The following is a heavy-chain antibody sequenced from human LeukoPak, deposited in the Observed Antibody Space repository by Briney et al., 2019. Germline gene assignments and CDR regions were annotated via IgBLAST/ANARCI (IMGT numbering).Heavy chain of an antibody. D-gene: IGHD4-23*01. J-gene: IGHJ3*02. V-gene: IGHV3-48*04. CDR1: GFTFSSYA. CDR2: ISSSSSTI. CDR3: ARTIWIYGGNGGGAFDI. Sequence: GGSLRLSCAASGFTFSSYAMHWVRQAPGKGLEWVSYISSSSSTIYYADSVKGRFTISRDNAKNSLYLQMNSLRAEDTAVYYCARTIWIYGGNGGGAFDIWGQGTMVTVSS.